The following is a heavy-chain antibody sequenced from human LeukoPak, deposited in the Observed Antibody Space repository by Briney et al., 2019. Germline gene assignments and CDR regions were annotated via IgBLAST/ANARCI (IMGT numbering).Heavy chain of an antibody. J-gene: IGHJ4*02. CDR1: GYTFTSYA. D-gene: IGHD2-21*02. Sequence: ASVKVSRKASGYTFTSYAMNWVRQAPGQRLECMGWINTGNGNTKYSQKFQGRVTITRDTSASTAYMDLSSLRSEDTAVYYCARNTETAIPLPYYFDYWGQGTLVTVSS. CDR2: INTGNGNT. CDR3: ARNTETAIPLPYYFDY. V-gene: IGHV1-3*04.